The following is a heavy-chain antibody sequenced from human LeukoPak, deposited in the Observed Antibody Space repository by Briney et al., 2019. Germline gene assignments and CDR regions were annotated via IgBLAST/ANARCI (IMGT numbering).Heavy chain of an antibody. J-gene: IGHJ3*02. CDR1: GYTFTGYY. V-gene: IGHV1-2*02. CDR3: ARLISGYDDAFDI. Sequence: ASVKVSCKASGYTFTGYYMHWVRQAPGQGLEWMGWINPNSGGTNYAQKLQGRVTMTTDTSTSTAYMELRSLRSDDTAVYYCARLISGYDDAFDIWGQGTMVTVSS. D-gene: IGHD5-12*01. CDR2: INPNSGGT.